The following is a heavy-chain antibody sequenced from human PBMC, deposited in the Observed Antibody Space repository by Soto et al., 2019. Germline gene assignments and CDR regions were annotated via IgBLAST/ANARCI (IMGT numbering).Heavy chain of an antibody. J-gene: IGHJ5*02. CDR1: GFSLSTSGVG. Sequence: QITLKESGPTLVKPTQTLTLTCTFSGFSLSTSGVGVGWIRQPPGQALEWLALIYWDEDKRHSPSMKSRPTIPQDTSKKQVVLTMTNRDPVDTATYYCAHSWYCSGGSVYYSNRFDPWGKGTLVTVSS. CDR3: AHSWYCSGGSVYYSNRFDP. CDR2: IYWDEDK. V-gene: IGHV2-5*02. D-gene: IGHD2-15*01.